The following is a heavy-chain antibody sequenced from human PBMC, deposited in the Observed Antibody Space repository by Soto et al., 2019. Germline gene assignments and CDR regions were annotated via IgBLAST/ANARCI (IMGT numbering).Heavy chain of an antibody. CDR1: GASMSNYF. Sequence: SETLSLTCTVSGASMSNYFWEWIRQPPGKGLEWIGYIYYSGSTNYNPSLKSRVTISVDTSKNQFSLKLSSVTAADTAVYYCARGISPHFDYWGQGTLVTVSS. D-gene: IGHD2-15*01. V-gene: IGHV4-59*01. CDR3: ARGISPHFDY. J-gene: IGHJ4*02. CDR2: IYYSGST.